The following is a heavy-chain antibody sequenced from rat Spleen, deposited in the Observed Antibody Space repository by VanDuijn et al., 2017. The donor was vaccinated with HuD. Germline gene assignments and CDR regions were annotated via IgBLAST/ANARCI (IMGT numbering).Heavy chain of an antibody. V-gene: IGHV5-31*01. CDR2: ITNTGGTT. Sequence: EVQLVESGGGLVQPGRSLKLSCVASGFTFNHYWMTWIRQAPGKGLEWVASITNTGGTTYYPDSVKGRFTISRDNAKSTLYLQMDSLRSEDTATYYCARDYSNYIGPLYNWFAYWGQGTLVTVSS. CDR3: ARDYSNYIGPLYNWFAY. CDR1: GFTFNHYW. D-gene: IGHD1-2*01. J-gene: IGHJ3*01.